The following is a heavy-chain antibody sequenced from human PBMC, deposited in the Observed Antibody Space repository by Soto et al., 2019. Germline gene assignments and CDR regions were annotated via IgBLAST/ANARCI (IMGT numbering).Heavy chain of an antibody. CDR1: GGTFASYS. J-gene: IGHJ6*02. CDR2: IIPLLKTV. D-gene: IGHD6-25*01. CDR3: ARDPVDLFGYMDV. Sequence: QEELVQSGAELKKPGSSVNVSCKASGGTFASYSITWVRQAPGQRLEWMGGIIPLLKTVNYAQKFQGRVTITGDRSTSTVYMALSRLRSDDTAVYYCARDPVDLFGYMDVWGHGTTVTVS. V-gene: IGHV1-69*06.